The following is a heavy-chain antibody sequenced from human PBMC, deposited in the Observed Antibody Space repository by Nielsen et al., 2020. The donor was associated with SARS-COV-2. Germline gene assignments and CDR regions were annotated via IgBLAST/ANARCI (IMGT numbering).Heavy chain of an antibody. D-gene: IGHD3-22*01. CDR2: ISYDGSNK. J-gene: IGHJ4*02. CDR3: VKEAHDSSGYYLSFDY. Sequence: WIRQPPGKGLEWVAVISYDGSNKYYADSVKGRFTISRDNSKNTLYLQMNSLRAEDTAVYYCVKEAHDSSGYYLSFDYWGQGTLVTVSS. V-gene: IGHV3-30*04.